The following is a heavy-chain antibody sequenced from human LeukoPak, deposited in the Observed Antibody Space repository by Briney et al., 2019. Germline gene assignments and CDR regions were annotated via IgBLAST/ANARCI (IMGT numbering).Heavy chain of an antibody. CDR3: ARGRRLRLWFGELLQGSWFDP. CDR1: GGSISSSNW. J-gene: IGHJ5*02. Sequence: SGTLSLTCAVSGGSISSSNWWSWVRQPPGKGLEWIGSIYYSGSTYYNPSLKSRVTISVDTSKNQFSLKLSSVTAADTAVYYCARGRRLRLWFGELLQGSWFDPWGQGTLVTVSS. V-gene: IGHV4-4*02. D-gene: IGHD3-10*01. CDR2: IYYSGST.